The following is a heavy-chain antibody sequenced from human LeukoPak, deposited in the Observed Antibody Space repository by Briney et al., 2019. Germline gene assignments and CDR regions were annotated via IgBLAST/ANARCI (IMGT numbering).Heavy chain of an antibody. V-gene: IGHV1-46*01. CDR2: INPSGGST. Sequence: GASVKVSCKASGYTFTGYYMHWVRQAPGQGLEWMGIINPSGGSTSYAQKFQGRVTMTRDTSTSTVYMEVSSLRSEDTAVYYCARWPSKGPYISGWYGFDYWGQGTLVTVSS. D-gene: IGHD6-19*01. CDR3: ARWPSKGPYISGWYGFDY. J-gene: IGHJ4*02. CDR1: GYTFTGYY.